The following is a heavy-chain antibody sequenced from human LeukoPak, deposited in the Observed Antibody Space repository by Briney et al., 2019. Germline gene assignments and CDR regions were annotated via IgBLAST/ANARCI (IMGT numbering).Heavy chain of an antibody. CDR1: GFTFNNHA. Sequence: GGSLRLSCAASGFTFNNHAMNWVRQAPGKGLQWVSAISGSGSSTFYADSVKGRFTISRDNSKNTLFLRMNSLRDEDTAVYYCARGSSAWGGSLNYFDYWGQGTLVSVSS. V-gene: IGHV3-23*01. CDR3: ARGSSAWGGSLNYFDY. CDR2: ISGSGSST. D-gene: IGHD6-19*01. J-gene: IGHJ4*02.